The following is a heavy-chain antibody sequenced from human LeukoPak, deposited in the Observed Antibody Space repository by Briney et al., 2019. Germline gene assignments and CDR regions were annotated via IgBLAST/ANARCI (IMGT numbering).Heavy chain of an antibody. CDR1: GYTFTSYG. CDR2: ISAYNGNT. D-gene: IGHD3-10*01. Sequence: GASVKVSCKASGYTFTSYGISWVRQAPGQGLEWMGWISAYNGNTNYAQKLQGRVTMTTDTSTSTAYMELRSLRSDDTAVYYCARVVENTMVRASFNWFDPWGQGTLVTVSS. V-gene: IGHV1-18*01. CDR3: ARVVENTMVRASFNWFDP. J-gene: IGHJ5*02.